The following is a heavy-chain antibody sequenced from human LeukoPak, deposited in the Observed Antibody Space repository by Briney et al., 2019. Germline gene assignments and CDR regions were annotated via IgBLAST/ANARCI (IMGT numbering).Heavy chain of an antibody. Sequence: ASVKVSCKASGYTFTSYDINWVRQATGQGLEWMGWMNPNSGNTGYAQKFQGRVTITADESTSTAYMELSSLRSEDTAVYYCARESEGYWFDPWGQGTLVTVSS. CDR2: MNPNSGNT. V-gene: IGHV1-8*01. CDR3: ARESEGYWFDP. CDR1: GYTFTSYD. J-gene: IGHJ5*02.